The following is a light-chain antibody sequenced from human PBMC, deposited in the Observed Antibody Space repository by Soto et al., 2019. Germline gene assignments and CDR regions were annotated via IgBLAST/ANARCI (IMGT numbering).Light chain of an antibody. CDR3: QQYGSIPWT. J-gene: IGKJ1*01. CDR1: ESVVSNY. Sequence: EIVLTQCPVTLSLSPGERATLSCRATESVVSNYLAWYQLKPGQAPRLLIYDASSRATGIPDRFSGSGSGTDFTLTISRLEPEDFAVYYCQQYGSIPWTFGQGTKVDI. V-gene: IGKV3-20*01. CDR2: DAS.